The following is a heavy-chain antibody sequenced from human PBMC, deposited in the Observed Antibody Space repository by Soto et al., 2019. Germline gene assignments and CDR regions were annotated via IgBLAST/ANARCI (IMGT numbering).Heavy chain of an antibody. D-gene: IGHD2-15*01. V-gene: IGHV1-69*06. J-gene: IGHJ6*02. Sequence: QVQLVQSGAEVKKPGSSVKVSCKASGGTFSSYAISWVRQAPGQGLEWMGGIIPIFGTANYAQKFQGRVTITADKSTSTAYMELSSLRSEDTAVYYCARDGYCSGGSCPPYYGMDVWGQGTTVTVPS. CDR3: ARDGYCSGGSCPPYYGMDV. CDR2: IIPIFGTA. CDR1: GGTFSSYA.